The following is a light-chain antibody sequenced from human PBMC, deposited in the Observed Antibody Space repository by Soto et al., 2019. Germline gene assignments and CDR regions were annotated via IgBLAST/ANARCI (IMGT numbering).Light chain of an antibody. V-gene: IGKV1-27*01. CDR2: GAS. Sequence: EIQMTQSPSSLSASVGDRVTITCRASQGISNYLARYQQKPGKVPKLLIYGASTLQSGVPSRLSGSGSGTDFTLIINSLQPGDGGTYYCQKYDSAPWTVGQGTKVEIK. CDR1: QGISNY. CDR3: QKYDSAPWT. J-gene: IGKJ1*01.